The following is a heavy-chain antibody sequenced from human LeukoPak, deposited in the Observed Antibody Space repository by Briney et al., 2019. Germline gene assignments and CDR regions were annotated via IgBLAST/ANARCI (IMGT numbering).Heavy chain of an antibody. D-gene: IGHD3-22*01. CDR2: IYYSGST. Sequence: PSETLSLTCTVSGGSISSGGYYWSWIRQHPGKGLEWIGYIYYSGSTYYNPSLKSRVTISVDKSKNQLSLKLSSATAADTAVYYCASSVPDGWGLLLVYWGQGTLVTVSS. V-gene: IGHV4-31*03. CDR1: GGSISSGGYY. CDR3: ASSVPDGWGLLLVY. J-gene: IGHJ4*02.